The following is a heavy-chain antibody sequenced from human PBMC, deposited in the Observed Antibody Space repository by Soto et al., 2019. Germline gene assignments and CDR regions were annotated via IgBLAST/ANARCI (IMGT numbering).Heavy chain of an antibody. J-gene: IGHJ6*02. CDR1: GYSFTSYW. Sequence: GESLKISCKCSGYSFTSYWIVWVRQMPGKGLEWMGIIYPGDSDTRYSPSFQGQVTISADKSISTAYLQWSSLKASDTAMYYCARQCGGGSCYYYYGMDVWGQGTTVTVSS. D-gene: IGHD2-15*01. CDR3: ARQCGGGSCYYYYGMDV. V-gene: IGHV5-51*01. CDR2: IYPGDSDT.